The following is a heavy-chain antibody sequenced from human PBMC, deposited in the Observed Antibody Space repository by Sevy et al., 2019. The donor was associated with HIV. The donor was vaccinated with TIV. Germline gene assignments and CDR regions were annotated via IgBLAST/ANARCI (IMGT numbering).Heavy chain of an antibody. V-gene: IGHV4-31*03. CDR3: ARDPGDSSGTTGVGFDY. CDR2: IYYSGST. D-gene: IGHD3-22*01. CDR1: GGSISSGGYY. J-gene: IGHJ4*02. Sequence: SETLSLTCTVSGGSISSGGYYWSWIRQHPGKGLEWIGYIYYSGSTYYNPSLKSRVTISVDTFKNQFSLKLSSVTAADTAVYYCARDPGDSSGTTGVGFDYWGQGTLVTVSS.